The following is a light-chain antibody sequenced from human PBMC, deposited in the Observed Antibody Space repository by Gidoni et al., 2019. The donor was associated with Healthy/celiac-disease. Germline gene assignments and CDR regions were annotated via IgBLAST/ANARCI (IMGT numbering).Light chain of an antibody. J-gene: IGKJ1*01. CDR2: AAS. CDR3: QRSYSTPT. V-gene: IGKV1-39*01. Sequence: DIQLPPSPSSLSASVGDRVTITCRASQSISSYLNWYQQKPGKAPKRLIYAASSLQSGVPSRFSGSGSGTDFTLTISSLQPEDFATYYCQRSYSTPTFGQGTKVEIK. CDR1: QSISSY.